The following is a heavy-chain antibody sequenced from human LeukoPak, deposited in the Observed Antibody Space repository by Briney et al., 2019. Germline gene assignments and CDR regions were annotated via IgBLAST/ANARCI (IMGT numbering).Heavy chain of an antibody. Sequence: KTSETLSLTCTVSGDSIRNYYWSWIRQPPGKGLEWIGYVRFSGRTNYSPSLKRRVTMSVDTSKNQFFLRLTSVTAADTAFYYCARLSNPYGGFHLDFWGQGTLVTVSS. CDR2: VRFSGRT. CDR1: GDSIRNYY. V-gene: IGHV4-59*08. CDR3: ARLSNPYGGFHLDF. D-gene: IGHD3-16*01. J-gene: IGHJ4*02.